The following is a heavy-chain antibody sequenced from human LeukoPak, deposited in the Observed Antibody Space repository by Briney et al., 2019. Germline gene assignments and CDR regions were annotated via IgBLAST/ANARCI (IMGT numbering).Heavy chain of an antibody. D-gene: IGHD6-13*01. Sequence: GGSLRLSCAASGFTFSSYSMNWVRQAPGKGLEWVSYISSSGSAIYYADSVKGRFTLSRDNAKNSLYLQMNILRVDDTAVYYCARDGGSSWYGAFDVWGQGTMVTVSS. CDR3: ARDGGSSWYGAFDV. CDR1: GFTFSSYS. J-gene: IGHJ3*01. CDR2: ISSSGSAI. V-gene: IGHV3-48*01.